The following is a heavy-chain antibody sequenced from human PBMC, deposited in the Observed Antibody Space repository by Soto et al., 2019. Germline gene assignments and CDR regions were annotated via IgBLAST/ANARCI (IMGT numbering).Heavy chain of an antibody. CDR3: ARGYSNSSGLSLVIDY. D-gene: IGHD6-6*01. CDR2: INPNSGGT. J-gene: IGHJ4*02. V-gene: IGHV1-2*04. CDR1: GYTFTGYY. Sequence: ASVKVSCKASGYTFTGYYMHWVRQAPGQGLEWMGWINPNSGGTNYAQKFQGWVTMTRDTSISTAYMELSRLRSDDTAVYYCARGYSNSSGLSLVIDYWAQGTLVTVSS.